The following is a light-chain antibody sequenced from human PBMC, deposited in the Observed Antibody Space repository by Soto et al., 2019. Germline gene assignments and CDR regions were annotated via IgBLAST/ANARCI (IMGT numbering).Light chain of an antibody. CDR3: QQYGSSPWA. J-gene: IGKJ1*01. CDR2: GAS. Sequence: EIVLTQSPGTLSLSPGERATLSCRASQSVSSSYLAWYQQKPGQAPRLLIYGASSRATGIPDGFSGSGSGTDFTLTISRLEPEDVAVYYCQQYGSSPWAFGQGTKVEIK. V-gene: IGKV3-20*01. CDR1: QSVSSSY.